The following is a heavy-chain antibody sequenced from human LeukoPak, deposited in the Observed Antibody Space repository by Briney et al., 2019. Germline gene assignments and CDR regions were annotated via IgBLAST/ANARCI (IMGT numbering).Heavy chain of an antibody. CDR2: ISSSGGTR. V-gene: IGHV3-48*03. Sequence: GGSLRLSCAASGFAFSVYEMYWVRQAPGKGLEWVSYISSSGGTRYYADSVKGRFTISRDNAKNSLYLQMNSLRAEDTAVYYCATLTVASSFDYWGQGTLVSVPS. CDR3: ATLTVASSFDY. D-gene: IGHD6-19*01. J-gene: IGHJ4*02. CDR1: GFAFSVYE.